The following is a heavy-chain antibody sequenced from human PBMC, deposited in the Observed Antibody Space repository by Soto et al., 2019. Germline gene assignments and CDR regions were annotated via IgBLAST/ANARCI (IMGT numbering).Heavy chain of an antibody. J-gene: IGHJ4*02. D-gene: IGHD1-26*01. V-gene: IGHV1-24*01. CDR2: FDSEEGNT. CDR1: GHTLSELF. CDR3: AAGFPQWELLQY. Sequence: QVQLVQSGTEVKKPGASVKVSCKVSGHTLSELFVHWVRQAPGKGLEWLGGFDSEEGNTVYAHNFQGRVTMTDDSSTDTAYLELSSLRSADTAVYYCAAGFPQWELLQYWGQGTLLTVSS.